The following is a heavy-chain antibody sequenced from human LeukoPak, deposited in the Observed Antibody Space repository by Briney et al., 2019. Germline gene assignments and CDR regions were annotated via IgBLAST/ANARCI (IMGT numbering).Heavy chain of an antibody. CDR2: IIPILGIA. Sequence: SVKVSCKASGGTFSSYAISWVRQAPGQGLEWMGRIIPILGIANYAQKFQGRVTITADKSTSTAYMELSSLRSEDTAVYYCARVTTWGYFDYWGQGTLVTVSS. D-gene: IGHD1/OR15-1a*01. CDR3: ARVTTWGYFDY. CDR1: GGTFSSYA. J-gene: IGHJ4*02. V-gene: IGHV1-69*04.